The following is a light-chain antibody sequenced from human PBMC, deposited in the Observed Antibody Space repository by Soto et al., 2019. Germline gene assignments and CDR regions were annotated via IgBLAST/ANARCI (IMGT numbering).Light chain of an antibody. Sequence: DTQLTQSPSSLSASVGDRVTITCQASQDISNSLNWYRQKPGTAPKLLIYGASNLETGVPSSFSGSGSGTDFTFTINNLQPEDIATYYCHQYDSLPYTFGQGTKLEI. CDR3: HQYDSLPYT. CDR2: GAS. J-gene: IGKJ2*01. V-gene: IGKV1-33*01. CDR1: QDISNS.